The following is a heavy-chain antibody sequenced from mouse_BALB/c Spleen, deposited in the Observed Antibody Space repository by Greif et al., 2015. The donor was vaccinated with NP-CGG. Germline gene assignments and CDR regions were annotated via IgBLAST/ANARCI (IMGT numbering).Heavy chain of an antibody. D-gene: IGHD1-1*01. CDR3: ARRGTTVVASMDY. V-gene: IGHV1-7*01. Sequence: QVQLQQSGAELAKPGASVKMSCKASGYTFTSYWMHWVKQRPGQGLEWIGYINPSTGYTEYNQKFKDKATLTADKSSSTAYMQLSSLTSEDSAVYYCARRGTTVVASMDYWDQGTSVTVSS. CDR1: GYTFTSYW. J-gene: IGHJ4*01. CDR2: INPSTGYT.